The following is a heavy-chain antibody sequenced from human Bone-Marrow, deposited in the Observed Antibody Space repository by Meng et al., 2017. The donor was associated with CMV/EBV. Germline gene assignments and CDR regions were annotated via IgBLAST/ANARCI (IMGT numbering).Heavy chain of an antibody. D-gene: IGHD1-14*01. V-gene: IGHV1-46*01. CDR2: INPSGGST. CDR3: ARTALTRVDFDY. Sequence: CKASGYPFTSYYMHWVRQAPGQGLEWMGIINPSGGSTSYAQKFQGRVTMTRDTSTSTVYMELSSLRSEDTAVYYCARTALTRVDFDYWGQGTLVTVSS. CDR1: GYPFTSYY. J-gene: IGHJ4*02.